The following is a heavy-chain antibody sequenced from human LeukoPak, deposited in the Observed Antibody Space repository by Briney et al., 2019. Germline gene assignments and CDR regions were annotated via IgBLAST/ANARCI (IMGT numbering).Heavy chain of an antibody. J-gene: IGHJ4*02. Sequence: GRSLRLSCSASGFIFSSYAMHWVRQAPGKGLEYVSAISSNGGSTYYADSVKGRFTISRDNSKNTLYLQMSSLRAEDTAVYYCVKGVVVVTARAFDYWGQGTLVTVSS. CDR3: VKGVVVVTARAFDY. CDR1: GFIFSSYA. D-gene: IGHD2-21*02. V-gene: IGHV3-64D*06. CDR2: ISSNGGST.